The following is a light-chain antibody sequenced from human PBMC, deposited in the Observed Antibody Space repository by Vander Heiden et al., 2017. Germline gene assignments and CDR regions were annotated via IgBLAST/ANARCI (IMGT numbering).Light chain of an antibody. V-gene: IGLV3-21*02. J-gene: IGLJ2*01. CDR1: NIGSKS. Sequence: SSVLTPPPSVSVAPGQTARITWWGNNIGSKSVHWYQQKPGQAPVLVVYDDSDRPSGIPERFSGSNSGNTATLTISRVEAGDEADYYCQVWDSSSDHVVFGGGTKLTVL. CDR3: QVWDSSSDHVV. CDR2: DDS.